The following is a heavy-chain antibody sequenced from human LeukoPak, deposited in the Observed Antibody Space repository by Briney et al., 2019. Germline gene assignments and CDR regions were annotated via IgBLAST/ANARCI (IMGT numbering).Heavy chain of an antibody. D-gene: IGHD5-18*01. CDR2: IYYSGST. Sequence: PSETLSLTCTVSGGSISSYYWSWIRQPPGKGLEWIGYIYYSGSTNYNPSLKSRVTISVDTSKNQFSLKLSSVTAADTAVYYCAGSSGYSYAFDYWGQGTLVTVSS. V-gene: IGHV4-59*01. CDR1: GGSISSYY. J-gene: IGHJ4*02. CDR3: AGSSGYSYAFDY.